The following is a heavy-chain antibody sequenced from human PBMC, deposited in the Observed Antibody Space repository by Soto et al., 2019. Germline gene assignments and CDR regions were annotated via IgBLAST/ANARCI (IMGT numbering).Heavy chain of an antibody. V-gene: IGHV1-69*02. CDR3: ARGIYGDYDYYYYYVDV. J-gene: IGHJ6*03. D-gene: IGHD4-17*01. CDR1: GGTFSSYT. CDR2: IIPILGIA. Sequence: KVSCKASGGTFSSYTISWVRQAPGQGLEWMGRIIPILGIANYAQKFQGRVTITADKSTSTAYMELSSLRSEDTAVYYCARGIYGDYDYYYYYVDVWGKGTTVTVSS.